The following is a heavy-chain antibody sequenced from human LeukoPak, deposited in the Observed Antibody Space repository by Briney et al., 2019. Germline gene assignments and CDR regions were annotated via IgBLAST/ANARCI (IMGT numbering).Heavy chain of an antibody. CDR3: AREVAGIQLFDY. CDR1: GGSITSYH. Sequence: SETLSLTCTVSGGSITSYHWSWIRQPPGKGLGWIGHIYYSGSTKNNPSLKSRVTISVDTSKNQFSLKLSSVTAADTAAYYCAREVAGIQLFDYWGQGTLVTVSS. V-gene: IGHV4-59*01. J-gene: IGHJ4*02. CDR2: IYYSGST. D-gene: IGHD5-18*01.